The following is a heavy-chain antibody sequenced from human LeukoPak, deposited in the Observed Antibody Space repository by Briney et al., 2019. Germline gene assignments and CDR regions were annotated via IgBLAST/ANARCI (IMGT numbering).Heavy chain of an antibody. V-gene: IGHV4-30-4*01. J-gene: IGHJ4*02. CDR1: GGSISSGDYY. CDR3: ARVSYGDYEL. CDR2: IYYSGST. D-gene: IGHD4-17*01. Sequence: SETLSLNCTVSGGSISSGDYYWGWIPQPPGKGLEWIGYIYYSGSTYYNPSLKSRVTISVDTSKNQFSLKLSSVTAADTAVYYCARVSYGDYELWGQGTLVTVSS.